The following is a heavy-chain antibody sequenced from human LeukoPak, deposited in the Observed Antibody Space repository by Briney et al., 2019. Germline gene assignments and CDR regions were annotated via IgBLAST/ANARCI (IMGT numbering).Heavy chain of an antibody. CDR1: GFTVSNSA. Sequence: GSLSLCCAVSGFTVSNSAMNWVRQAPGKGLEWVSVISGSGGNTYYADSVKGRFTISRDNSKNTLYLQMNSLRAEDTAVYYCAKRPDYSSSWYYFEDWGPVILVTVSS. CDR3: AKRPDYSSSWYYFED. J-gene: IGHJ4*02. CDR2: ISGSGGNT. V-gene: IGHV3-23*01. D-gene: IGHD6-13*01.